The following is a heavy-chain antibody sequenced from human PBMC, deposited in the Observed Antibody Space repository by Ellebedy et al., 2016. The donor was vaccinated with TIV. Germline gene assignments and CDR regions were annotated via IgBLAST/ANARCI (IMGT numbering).Heavy chain of an antibody. V-gene: IGHV3-7*03. CDR3: AREYGSGIYYISNFDY. D-gene: IGHD3-10*01. Sequence: PGGSLRLSCAVSGFTFRSHWMSWVRQAPGKGLEWVANIRHDGNEKYYVDSVKGRFTISRDNANNSLYLQMNSLRAEDTAVYYCAREYGSGIYYISNFDYWGQGTLVTVSS. CDR2: IRHDGNEK. CDR1: GFTFRSHW. J-gene: IGHJ4*02.